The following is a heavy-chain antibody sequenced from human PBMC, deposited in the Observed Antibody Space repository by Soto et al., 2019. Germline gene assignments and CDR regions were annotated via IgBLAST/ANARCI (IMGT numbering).Heavy chain of an antibody. CDR1: GGTFSSYA. CDR3: ARGRYDSSGYIPPDHDY. V-gene: IGHV1-69*13. Sequence: GASVKVSCKASGGTFSSYAISWVRQAPGQGLERMGGIIPIFGTANYAQKFQGRVTITADESTSTAYMELSSLRSEDTAVYYCARGRYDSSGYIPPDHDYWGQGTLVTVSS. D-gene: IGHD3-22*01. J-gene: IGHJ4*02. CDR2: IIPIFGTA.